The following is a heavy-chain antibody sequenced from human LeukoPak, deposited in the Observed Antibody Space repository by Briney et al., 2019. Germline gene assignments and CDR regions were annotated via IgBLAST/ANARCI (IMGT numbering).Heavy chain of an antibody. D-gene: IGHD4-23*01. CDR2: IYTSGST. CDR3: ATLTTVVTAYYFDY. CDR1: GGSISSSHYY. V-gene: IGHV4-61*02. Sequence: SETLSLTCTVSGGSISSSHYYWGWIRQPAGKGLEWIGRIYTSGSTNYNPSLKSRVTISVDTSKSQFSLKLTSVTAADTAVYYCATLTTVVTAYYFDYWGQGTLVTVSS. J-gene: IGHJ4*02.